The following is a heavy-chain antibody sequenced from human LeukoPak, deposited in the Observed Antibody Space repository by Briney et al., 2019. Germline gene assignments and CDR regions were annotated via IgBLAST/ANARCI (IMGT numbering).Heavy chain of an antibody. CDR2: INSVGSST. CDR3: ARGNPYFDY. Sequence: GGSLRLSCAASGFTCCTYWVDWVRKAPGKGLVWVSRINSVGSSTSYADSVKGGFTISRDNAKNTLYLQMNSLRAEDTAVYYCARGNPYFDYWGQGTLVTVSS. J-gene: IGHJ4*02. CDR1: GFTCCTYW. V-gene: IGHV3-74*01.